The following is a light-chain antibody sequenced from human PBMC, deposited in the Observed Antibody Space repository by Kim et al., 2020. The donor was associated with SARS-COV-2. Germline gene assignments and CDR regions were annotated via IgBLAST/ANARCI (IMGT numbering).Light chain of an antibody. CDR3: CSYAGSCYV. CDR1: GYNY. J-gene: IGLJ1*01. V-gene: IGLV2-11*01. Sequence: GYNYVSWYQQHPGKAPKLMIYDVSKRPSGVPDRFSGSKSGNTASLTISGLQAEDEADYYCCSYAGSCYVFGTGTKVTVL. CDR2: DVS.